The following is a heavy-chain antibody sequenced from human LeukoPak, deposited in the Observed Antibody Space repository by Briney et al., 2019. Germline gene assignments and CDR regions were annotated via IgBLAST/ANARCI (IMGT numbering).Heavy chain of an antibody. CDR3: AIRVYGDVEGFDY. V-gene: IGHV4-39*01. D-gene: IGHD4-17*01. CDR2: IYYSGST. J-gene: IGHJ4*02. Sequence: SETLSLTCTVSGGSISSSSYYWGWIRQPPGKGLERIGSIYYSGSTYYNPSLKSRVTISVDTSKNQFSLKLSSVTAADTAVYYCAIRVYGDVEGFDYWGPGTLVTVSS. CDR1: GGSISSSSYY.